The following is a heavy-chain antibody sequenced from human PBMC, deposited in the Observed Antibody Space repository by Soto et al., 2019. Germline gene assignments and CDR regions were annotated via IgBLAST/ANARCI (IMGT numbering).Heavy chain of an antibody. Sequence: QVEVQESGPGLVKPSETLSLTCTFSSGSVNNYHLSWIRQPAGGGLEWIGRMFDSGNTKLNPSLLSRVTMSKDGSKNQFSLKLPAVTAADTGVYYCVRDNLSWYFDLWGRGTLVSVSS. CDR2: MFDSGNT. V-gene: IGHV4-4*07. J-gene: IGHJ2*01. CDR1: SGSVNNYH. CDR3: VRDNLSWYFDL.